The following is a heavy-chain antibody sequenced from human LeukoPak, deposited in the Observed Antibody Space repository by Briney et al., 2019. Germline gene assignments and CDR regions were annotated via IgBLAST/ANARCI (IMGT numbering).Heavy chain of an antibody. CDR1: GFTFSSYG. CDR2: IRYDGSNK. Sequence: GSLRLSCAASGFTFSSYGMHWVRQAPGKGLEWVAFIRYDGSNKYYADSVKGRFTISRDNSKNTLYLQMNSLRAEDTAVYYCARGPSYCGNNCYYYFDSWGQGTLVTVSS. CDR3: ARGPSYCGNNCYYYFDS. V-gene: IGHV3-30*02. D-gene: IGHD2-21*01. J-gene: IGHJ4*02.